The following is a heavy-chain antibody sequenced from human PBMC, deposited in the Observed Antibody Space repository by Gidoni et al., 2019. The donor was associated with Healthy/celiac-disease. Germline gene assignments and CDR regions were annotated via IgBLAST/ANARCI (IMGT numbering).Heavy chain of an antibody. CDR3: AAAFSYYYYMDV. CDR1: GGAISSSNW. V-gene: IGHV4-4*02. J-gene: IGHJ6*03. D-gene: IGHD2-15*01. CDR2: LYHSGST. Sequence: QVQLQESGPGLVKPAGTLSRTCAVAGGAISSSNWWSWVRQPPGKGLEWIGELYHSGSTHYHPSLQSRVTISVDQSKTQFSLKLSSVTAADTAVYYCAAAFSYYYYMDVWGKGTTVTVSS.